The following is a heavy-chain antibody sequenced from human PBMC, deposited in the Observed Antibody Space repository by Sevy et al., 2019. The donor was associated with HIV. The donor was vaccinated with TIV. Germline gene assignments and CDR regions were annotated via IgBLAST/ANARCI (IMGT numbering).Heavy chain of an antibody. V-gene: IGHV4-31*03. J-gene: IGHJ2*01. CDR1: GDSISNGEYY. D-gene: IGHD2-8*02. CDR3: ARGDTVLPTGGFDI. CDR2: IYYTGST. Sequence: SETLSLTCTVSGDSISNGEYYWTWIRQHPGKGLEWIGYIYYTGSTYYNPSLESRVTMSVDMPKNQFSLKLTSVTAADTAMYYCARGDTVLPTGGFDIWGRGTLVTVSS.